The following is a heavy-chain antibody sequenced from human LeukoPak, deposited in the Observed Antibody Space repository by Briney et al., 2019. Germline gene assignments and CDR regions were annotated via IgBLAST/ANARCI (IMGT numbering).Heavy chain of an antibody. D-gene: IGHD5-12*01. CDR2: ISAYNGNT. Sequence: GASVKVSCKASGYTFTSYGISWVRQAPGQGLEWMGWISAYNGNTNYAHKLQGRVTMTTDTSTSTAYMELRSLRSDDTAVYYCARDKGYSGYGSKFDYWGQGTLVTVSS. CDR1: GYTFTSYG. V-gene: IGHV1-18*01. CDR3: ARDKGYSGYGSKFDY. J-gene: IGHJ4*02.